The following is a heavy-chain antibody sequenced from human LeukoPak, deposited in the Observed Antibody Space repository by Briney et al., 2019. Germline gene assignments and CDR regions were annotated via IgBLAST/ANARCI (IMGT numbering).Heavy chain of an antibody. D-gene: IGHD3-3*01. V-gene: IGHV1-2*02. CDR1: GYTFTCYY. CDR3: ARDVTVRFLEWFNYMDV. Sequence: GASVKVSCKASGYTFTCYYMHWVRQAPGQGLEWMGWINPNSGGTNYAQKFQGRVTMTRDTSISTAYMELSRLRSDDTAVYYCARDVTVRFLEWFNYMDVWGKGTTVTVSS. CDR2: INPNSGGT. J-gene: IGHJ6*03.